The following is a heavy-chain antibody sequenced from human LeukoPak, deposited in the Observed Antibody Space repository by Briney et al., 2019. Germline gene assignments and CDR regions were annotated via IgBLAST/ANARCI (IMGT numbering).Heavy chain of an antibody. D-gene: IGHD2-2*01. Sequence: SQTLSLTCTVSGGSISSGGYYWSWIRQPPGKGLEWIGYIYHSGSTYYNPSLKSRVTISVDTSKNQFSLKLSSVTAADTAVYYCARAPYCSSTSCYDMGGNGEDAFDIWGQGTMVTVSS. CDR1: GGSISSGGYY. CDR3: ARAPYCSSTSCYDMGGNGEDAFDI. V-gene: IGHV4-30-2*01. CDR2: IYHSGST. J-gene: IGHJ3*02.